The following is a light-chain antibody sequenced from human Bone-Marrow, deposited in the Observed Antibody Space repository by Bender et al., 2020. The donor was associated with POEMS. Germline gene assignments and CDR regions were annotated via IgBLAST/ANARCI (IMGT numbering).Light chain of an antibody. CDR3: QAWNSYSVI. Sequence: SYEETQPPSVSVSPGQTANITCSGDDLGDKYVAWYQQKPGQSPVLVIYQDTKRPSGIPERFSGSNSGNTATLTISGTQAMDEADYYCQAWNSYSVIFGGGTKLTVL. V-gene: IGLV3-1*01. CDR2: QDT. J-gene: IGLJ2*01. CDR1: DLGDKY.